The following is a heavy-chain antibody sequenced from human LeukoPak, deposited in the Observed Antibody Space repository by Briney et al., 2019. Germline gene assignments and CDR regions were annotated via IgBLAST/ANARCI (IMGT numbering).Heavy chain of an antibody. D-gene: IGHD3-3*01. CDR1: GYTFTSYG. V-gene: IGHV1-18*01. CDR3: ARDTAILRFLEWLSPFFDY. Sequence: ASVKVSCKASGYTFTSYGISWVRQAPGQGVEWMGWISAYNGNTNYAQKLQGRVTMTTDTSTSTAYMELRSLRSDDTAVYYCARDTAILRFLEWLSPFFDYWGQGTLVTVSS. J-gene: IGHJ4*02. CDR2: ISAYNGNT.